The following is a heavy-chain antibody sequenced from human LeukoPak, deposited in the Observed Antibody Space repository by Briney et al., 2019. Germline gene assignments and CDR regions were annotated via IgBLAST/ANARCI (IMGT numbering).Heavy chain of an antibody. CDR3: ARSLLRLGELSTRYNFDY. CDR2: ISAYNGNT. Sequence: ASVEVSCKASSYTFTSYGISWVRQAPGQGLEWMGWISAYNGNTNYAQKLQGRVTMTTDTSTSTAYMELRSLRSDDTAVYYCARSLLRLGELSTRYNFDYWGQGTLVTVSS. J-gene: IGHJ4*02. V-gene: IGHV1-18*01. CDR1: SYTFTSYG. D-gene: IGHD3-16*02.